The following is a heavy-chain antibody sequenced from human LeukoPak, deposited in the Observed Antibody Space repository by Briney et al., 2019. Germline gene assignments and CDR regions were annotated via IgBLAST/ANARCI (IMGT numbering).Heavy chain of an antibody. D-gene: IGHD2-2*01. V-gene: IGHV4-34*01. CDR1: GGSFSGYY. Sequence: PSETLSLTCAVYGGSFSGYYWSWIRQPPGKGLEWIGEINHSGTTKYNPSLKRRVTISVDTSKNQFSLKLSSVTAADTAVYYCAFLVVPAPIDYMDVWDKGTTVTVSS. J-gene: IGHJ6*03. CDR2: INHSGTT. CDR3: AFLVVPAPIDYMDV.